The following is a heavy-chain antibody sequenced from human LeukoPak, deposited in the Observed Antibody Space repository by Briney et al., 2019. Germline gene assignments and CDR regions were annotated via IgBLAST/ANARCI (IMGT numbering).Heavy chain of an antibody. CDR1: GCTFTSYA. V-gene: IGHV1-3*01. CDR2: INAGNGNT. J-gene: IGHJ4*02. CDR3: AREGRLVDFDY. D-gene: IGHD6-19*01. Sequence: ASVKVSCKASGCTFTSYAMHWVRQAPGQRLEWMGWINAGNGNTKYSQKFQGRVTITRDTSASTAYMELSSLRSEDTAVYYCAREGRLVDFDYWGQGTLVTVSS.